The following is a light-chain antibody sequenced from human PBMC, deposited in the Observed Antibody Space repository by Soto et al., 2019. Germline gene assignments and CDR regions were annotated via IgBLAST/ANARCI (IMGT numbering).Light chain of an antibody. J-gene: IGKJ1*01. V-gene: IGKV3-20*01. Sequence: EIVLTQSPGTLSLSPGERATLSCRASQSVSSSYLAWYQQKPGQSPRLLIFGASSRATGTPDRFSRSGSGTDFTLTISRLEPEDFAVYYCQQYDTSPRTFGQGTTVEIK. CDR3: QQYDTSPRT. CDR1: QSVSSSY. CDR2: GAS.